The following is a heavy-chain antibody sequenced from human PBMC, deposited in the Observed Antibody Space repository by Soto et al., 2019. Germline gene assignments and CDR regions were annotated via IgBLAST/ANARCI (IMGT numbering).Heavy chain of an antibody. Sequence: DVQLVESGGGLIQPWESLRLSCAAFGLTISGKKYVAWVRQPPGKALEWVSALYDVDGSFYADSVTGRFTTSSDSSKTTVYLQMNDLGPEDTAVYYCATWHEREPAFDVCGQGTTVTISS. D-gene: IGHD1-1*01. CDR1: GLTISGKKY. CDR2: LYDVDGS. V-gene: IGHV3-53*01. CDR3: ATWHEREPAFDV. J-gene: IGHJ3*01.